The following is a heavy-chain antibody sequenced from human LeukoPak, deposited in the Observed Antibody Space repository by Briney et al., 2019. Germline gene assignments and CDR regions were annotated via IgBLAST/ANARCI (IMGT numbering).Heavy chain of an antibody. J-gene: IGHJ5*02. D-gene: IGHD6-13*01. CDR1: GFTFSSYA. CDR2: VSGSGGDT. CDR3: VRESPVAAVGRSWFDP. Sequence: GGSLRLSCAASGFTFSSYAMSWVRQAPGEGLEWVSTVSGSGGDTYYADSVKGRFTISRDNTKNTLYLQMNSLRAEDTAVYYCVRESPVAAVGRSWFDPWGQGTLVTVSS. V-gene: IGHV3-23*01.